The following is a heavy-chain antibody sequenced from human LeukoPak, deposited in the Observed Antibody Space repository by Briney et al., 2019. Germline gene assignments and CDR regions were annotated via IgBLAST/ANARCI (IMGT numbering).Heavy chain of an antibody. CDR3: AKAIYYDSREGYYFDY. CDR2: ISGSGGST. Sequence: PGGSLRLSCAASGFTFSSYAMSWVRQAPGKGLEWVSAISGSGGSTYYADSVKGRFTIPRDNSKNTLYLQMNSLRAEDTAVYYCAKAIYYDSREGYYFDYWGQGTLVTVSS. J-gene: IGHJ4*02. CDR1: GFTFSSYA. D-gene: IGHD3-22*01. V-gene: IGHV3-23*01.